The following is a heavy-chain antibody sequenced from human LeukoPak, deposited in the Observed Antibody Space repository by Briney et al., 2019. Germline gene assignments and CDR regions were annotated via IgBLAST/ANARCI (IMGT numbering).Heavy chain of an antibody. CDR2: ISSSSGYI. CDR1: GFTFSSYS. CDR3: ARSNDYGGNSGDY. Sequence: PGGSLRLSCAASGFTFSSYSMNWVRQAPGKGLEWVSSISSSSGYIYYADSVKGRFTISRDNAKNSLYLQMNSLRAEDTAVYYCARSNDYGGNSGDYWGQGTLVTVSS. J-gene: IGHJ4*02. V-gene: IGHV3-21*01. D-gene: IGHD4-23*01.